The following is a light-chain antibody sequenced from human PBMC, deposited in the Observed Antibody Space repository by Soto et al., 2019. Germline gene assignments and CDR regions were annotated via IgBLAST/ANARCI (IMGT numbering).Light chain of an antibody. CDR1: QNVRSY. CDR2: ESS. Sequence: DMQLTQSPSSLSASVGDRVTITCRASQNVRSYLNWYQQKPGKAPKLLISESSILESGVPSKFSGDGYGTDFALTIRSLQPEDFAIYYCQQTFSIPRTFGHGTRVEIQ. CDR3: QQTFSIPRT. J-gene: IGKJ1*01. V-gene: IGKV1-39*01.